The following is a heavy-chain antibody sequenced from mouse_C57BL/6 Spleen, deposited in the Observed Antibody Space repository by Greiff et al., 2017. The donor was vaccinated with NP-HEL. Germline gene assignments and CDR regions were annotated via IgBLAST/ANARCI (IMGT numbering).Heavy chain of an antibody. J-gene: IGHJ3*01. D-gene: IGHD2-3*01. CDR2: IWGVGST. CDR3: ASGYDGYYRGFAY. Sequence: VMLVESGPGLVAPSQSLSITCTVSGFSLTSYGVDWVRQSPGKGLEWLGVIWGVGSTNYNSALKSRLSISKDNSKSQVFLKMNSLQTDDTAMYYCASGYDGYYRGFAYWGQGTLVTVSA. CDR1: GFSLTSYG. V-gene: IGHV2-6*01.